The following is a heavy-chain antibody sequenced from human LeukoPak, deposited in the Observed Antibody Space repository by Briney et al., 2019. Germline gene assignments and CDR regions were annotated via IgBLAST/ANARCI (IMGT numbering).Heavy chain of an antibody. D-gene: IGHD1-26*01. CDR3: ARHAPTNSGTAPGFDY. CDR1: GGSFSGYY. J-gene: IGHJ4*02. V-gene: IGHV4-34*01. CDR2: INHSGST. Sequence: PSETLSLTCAVYGGSFSGYYWSWIRQPPGNGLEWIGEINHSGSTNYNPSPKSRVTISVDTSKSQFSLKLSSVTAADTAVYYCARHAPTNSGTAPGFDYWGQGTLVTVSS.